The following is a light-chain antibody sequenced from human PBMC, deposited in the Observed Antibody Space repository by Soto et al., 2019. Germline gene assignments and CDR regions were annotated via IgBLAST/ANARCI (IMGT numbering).Light chain of an antibody. Sequence: QSVLTQPPSASGTPGQRVTISCSGSSSNIGGNTVNWYQQLPGTAPKLLFYSNNQRPSGIPDRFSGSKSGTSASLAISGLQSEDEADYYCASWDDGLTGYVFGTGTKLTVL. CDR2: SNN. J-gene: IGLJ1*01. V-gene: IGLV1-44*01. CDR3: ASWDDGLTGYV. CDR1: SSNIGGNT.